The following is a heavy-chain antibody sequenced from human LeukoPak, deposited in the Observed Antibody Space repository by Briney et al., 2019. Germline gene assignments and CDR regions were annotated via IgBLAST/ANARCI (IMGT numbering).Heavy chain of an antibody. D-gene: IGHD2-21*02. J-gene: IGHJ6*02. CDR3: ARGSWPVAAILAWGMDV. Sequence: SETLSLTCGVSGGSFSISYWSWIRQPPGKGLEWIGQIYHSGGANYNPSLRSRVTISIDTSKNQFSLKLGSVTAADTAVYYCARGSWPVAAILAWGMDVWGQGTTVTVSS. V-gene: IGHV4-34*01. CDR1: GGSFSISY. CDR2: IYHSGGA.